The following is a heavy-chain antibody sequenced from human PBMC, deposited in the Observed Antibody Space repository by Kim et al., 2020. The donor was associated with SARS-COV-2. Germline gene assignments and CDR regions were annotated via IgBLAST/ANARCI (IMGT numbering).Heavy chain of an antibody. D-gene: IGHD5-12*01. CDR2: INWNGGST. V-gene: IGHV3-20*01. J-gene: IGHJ6*02. CDR3: ARGEGGYDLYNYYYYYGMDV. Sequence: GGSLRLSCAASGFTFDDYGMSWVRQAPGKGLEWVSGINWNGGSTGYADSVKGRFTISRDNAKNSLYLQMNSLRAEDTALYHCARGEGGYDLYNYYYYYGMDVWGQGTTVTVSS. CDR1: GFTFDDYG.